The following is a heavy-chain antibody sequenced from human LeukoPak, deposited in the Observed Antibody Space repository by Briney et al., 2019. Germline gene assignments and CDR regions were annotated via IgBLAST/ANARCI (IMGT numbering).Heavy chain of an antibody. CDR1: GFAFSSYA. CDR2: ISGSGDDT. J-gene: IGHJ4*02. D-gene: IGHD3-22*01. CDR3: AKDYFDSRAYTVDY. Sequence: GGSLTLTCAVSGFAFSSYAMGWVRQAPGKGLEWVSAISGSGDDTFYADSVKGRFTISRDNSKNTLYLQMNSLRAEDTAVYYCAKDYFDSRAYTVDYWGQGTLVTVSS. V-gene: IGHV3-23*01.